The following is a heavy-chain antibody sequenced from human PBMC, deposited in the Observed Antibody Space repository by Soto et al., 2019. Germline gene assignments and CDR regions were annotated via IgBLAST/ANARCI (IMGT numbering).Heavy chain of an antibody. Sequence: SETLSLTCAVYGGSFSGYYWSWIHQPPGKGLEWIGEINHSGSTNYNPSLKSRVTISVDTSKNQFSLKLSSVTAADTAVYYCARWYSSSSFYYYYGMDVWGQGTTVTVSS. CDR3: ARWYSSSSFYYYYGMDV. CDR1: GGSFSGYY. V-gene: IGHV4-34*01. CDR2: INHSGST. J-gene: IGHJ6*02. D-gene: IGHD6-6*01.